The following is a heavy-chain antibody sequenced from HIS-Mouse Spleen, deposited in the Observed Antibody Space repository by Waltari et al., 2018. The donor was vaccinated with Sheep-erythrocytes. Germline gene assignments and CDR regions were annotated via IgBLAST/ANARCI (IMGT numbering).Heavy chain of an antibody. CDR2: SYYSGRT. Sequence: QLQLQESGPGLVKPSETLSLTCTVSGGSISSSSYYWGWIRQPPGKGLEWIWRSYYSGRTYYNPSLRSRVTISVDTSKNQFSLKLSSVTAADTAVYYCATTPRGYSGYDFDYWGQGTLVTVSS. V-gene: IGHV4-39*07. CDR1: GGSISSSSYY. J-gene: IGHJ4*02. D-gene: IGHD5-12*01. CDR3: ATTPRGYSGYDFDY.